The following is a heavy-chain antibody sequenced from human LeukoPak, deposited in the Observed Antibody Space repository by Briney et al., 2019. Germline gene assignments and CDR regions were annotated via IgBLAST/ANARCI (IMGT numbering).Heavy chain of an antibody. J-gene: IGHJ4*02. CDR2: IYSGGST. CDR1: GFTVSSNY. V-gene: IGHV3-66*02. CDR3: ARAHSRRSVWGSYRPKYYFDY. Sequence: GGFLRLSCAASGFTVSSNYMSWVRQAPGKGLEWVAVIYSGGSTYYADSVKGRFTISRDNSKNTLYLQMNSLRAEDTAVYYCARAHSRRSVWGSYRPKYYFDYWGQGTLVTVSS. D-gene: IGHD3-16*02.